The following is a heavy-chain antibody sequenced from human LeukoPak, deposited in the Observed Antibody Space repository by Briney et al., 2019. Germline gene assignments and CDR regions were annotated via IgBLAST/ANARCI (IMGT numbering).Heavy chain of an antibody. J-gene: IGHJ3*01. CDR1: GFTFSSYA. Sequence: GGSLRLSCGASGFTFSSYAMSWVRQAPGKGLEWVSAISDSGDNTYYADFVKGRFTISRDNSKNTLYLQMNSLRVEDTAVYYCALNYFGSGNYYLDAFDVWGQGTRVTISS. CDR2: ISDSGDNT. CDR3: ALNYFGSGNYYLDAFDV. V-gene: IGHV3-23*01. D-gene: IGHD3-10*01.